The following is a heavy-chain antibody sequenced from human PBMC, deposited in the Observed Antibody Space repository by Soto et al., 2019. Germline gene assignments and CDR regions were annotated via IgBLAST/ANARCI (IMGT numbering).Heavy chain of an antibody. D-gene: IGHD2-15*01. CDR1: GFTFSTYS. J-gene: IGHJ6*03. V-gene: IGHV3-21*01. CDR2: ISSSSSYI. CDR3: ARDDVHCSEGICYGVPMDV. Sequence: GGSLRLSCAASGFTFSTYSMNWVRQAPGKGLEWVSSISSSSSYIYYADSVKGRVTISRDSAKNTLYLQMNRLRAEDTAVYYCARDDVHCSEGICYGVPMDVWGKGTTVTVSS.